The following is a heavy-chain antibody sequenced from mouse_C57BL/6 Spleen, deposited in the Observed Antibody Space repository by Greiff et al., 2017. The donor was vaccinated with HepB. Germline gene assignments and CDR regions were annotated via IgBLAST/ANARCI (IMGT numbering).Heavy chain of an antibody. CDR3: ARSGITTVVPHYSDY. J-gene: IGHJ2*01. D-gene: IGHD1-1*01. CDR1: GYAFTNYL. CDR2: INPGSGGT. V-gene: IGHV1-54*01. Sequence: VQLQQSGAELVRPGTSVKVSCKASGYAFTNYLIEWVKQRPGQGLEWIGVINPGSGGTNYNEKFKGKATLTADKSSSTAYMQLSSLTSEDSAVYFCARSGITTVVPHYSDYWGQGTTLTVSS.